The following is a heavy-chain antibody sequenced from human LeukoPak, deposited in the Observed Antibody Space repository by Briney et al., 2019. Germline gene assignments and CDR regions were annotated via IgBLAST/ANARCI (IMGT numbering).Heavy chain of an antibody. CDR3: ARDRGYSGYDPRFNWFDP. CDR2: IYYSGST. D-gene: IGHD5-12*01. Sequence: SETLSLTCTVSGGSISSYYWSWIRQPPGKVLEWIGYIYYSGSTNYNPSLKSRVTISVDTSKNQFSLKLSSVTAADTAVYYCARDRGYSGYDPRFNWFDPWGQGTLVTVSS. J-gene: IGHJ5*02. V-gene: IGHV4-59*01. CDR1: GGSISSYY.